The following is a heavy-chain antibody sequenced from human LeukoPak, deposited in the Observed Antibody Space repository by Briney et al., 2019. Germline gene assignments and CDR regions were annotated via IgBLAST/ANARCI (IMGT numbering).Heavy chain of an antibody. D-gene: IGHD3-10*01. J-gene: IGHJ4*02. Sequence: PSETLSLTCTVSGGSISSSSYYWGWIRQPPGKGLEWIGSIYYSGSTYYNPSLKSRVTISVGTSKNQFSLKLSSVTAADTAVYYCARQALAFGDPDYFDYWGQGTPVTVSS. CDR1: GGSISSSSYY. V-gene: IGHV4-39*01. CDR2: IYYSGST. CDR3: ARQALAFGDPDYFDY.